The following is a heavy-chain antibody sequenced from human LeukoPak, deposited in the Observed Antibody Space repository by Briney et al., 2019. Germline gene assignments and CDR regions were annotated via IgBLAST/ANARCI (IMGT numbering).Heavy chain of an antibody. J-gene: IGHJ4*02. CDR1: GYSISSGYC. CDR3: ASHTYDSSGYYLLGY. CDR2: IYHSGST. V-gene: IGHV4-38-2*01. D-gene: IGHD3-22*01. Sequence: PSETLSLTCAVSGYSISSGYCWGWIRQPPGKGLEWIGSIYHSGSTYYNPSLKSRVTISVDTSKNQFSLKLSSVTAADTAVYYCASHTYDSSGYYLLGYWGQGTLVTVSS.